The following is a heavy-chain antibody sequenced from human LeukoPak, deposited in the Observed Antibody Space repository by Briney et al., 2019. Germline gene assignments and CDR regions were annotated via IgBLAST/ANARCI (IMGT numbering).Heavy chain of an antibody. D-gene: IGHD2-2*01. CDR1: GFTFSSYA. Sequence: GGSLRLSCAASGFTFSSYAMHWVRQAPGKGLEWVAVISYDGSNKYYADSVKGRFTISRDNSKNTLYLQMNSLRAEDTAVYYCARALGAGYCSSTSCELAYWGQGTLVTVSS. CDR3: ARALGAGYCSSTSCELAY. J-gene: IGHJ4*02. CDR2: ISYDGSNK. V-gene: IGHV3-30-3*01.